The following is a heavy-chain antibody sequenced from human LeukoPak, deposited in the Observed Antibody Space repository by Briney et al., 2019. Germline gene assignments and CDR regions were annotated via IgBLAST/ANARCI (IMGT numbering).Heavy chain of an antibody. J-gene: IGHJ4*02. CDR3: ARVGITMVRGVLKPADY. CDR1: GFTFSSYA. Sequence: GGSLRLSCAASGFTFSSYAMHWVRQAPGKGLEWVAVISYDGSNKYYADSVKGRFSISRDNSKNTLYLQMNSLRAEDTAVYYCARVGITMVRGVLKPADYWGQGTLVTVSS. V-gene: IGHV3-30-3*01. CDR2: ISYDGSNK. D-gene: IGHD3-10*01.